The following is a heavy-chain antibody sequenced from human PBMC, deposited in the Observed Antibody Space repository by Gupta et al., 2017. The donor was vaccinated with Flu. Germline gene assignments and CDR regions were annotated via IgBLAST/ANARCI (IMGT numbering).Heavy chain of an antibody. CDR2: INHSGST. Sequence: QVQLQQWGAGLLKPSETLSLTCAVYGGSFSGYYWSWIRQPPGKGLEWIGEINHSGSTNYNPSLKSRVTISVDTSKNQFSLKLSSVTAADTAVYYCARDTNFSATIQTFDYWGQGTLVTVSS. D-gene: IGHD5-12*01. V-gene: IGHV4-34*01. J-gene: IGHJ4*02. CDR3: ARDTNFSATIQTFDY. CDR1: GGSFSGYY.